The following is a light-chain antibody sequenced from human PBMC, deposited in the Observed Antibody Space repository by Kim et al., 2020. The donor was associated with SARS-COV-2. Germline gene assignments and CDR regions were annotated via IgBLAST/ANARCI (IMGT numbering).Light chain of an antibody. V-gene: IGLV2-8*01. CDR3: SSYAGSNNLV. Sequence: GQSVTRSCTGTSSDVVGYNDVSWYQQHPGKAPKLMIYEVSERPSGVPDRFSGSKSGNTASLTVSGLQAEDEADYYCSSYAGSNNLVFGGGTQLTVL. CDR1: SSDVVGYND. J-gene: IGLJ2*01. CDR2: EVS.